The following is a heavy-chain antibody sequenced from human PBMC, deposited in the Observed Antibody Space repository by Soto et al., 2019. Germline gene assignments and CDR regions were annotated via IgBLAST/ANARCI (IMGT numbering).Heavy chain of an antibody. CDR1: GFTFSSYS. Sequence: EVQLVESGGGLVQPGGSLRLSCAASGFTFSSYSMNWVRQAPGKGLEWVSYISSCSSTIYYADSVKGRFTISRDNAKSSLYLQMSGLRDEDTAVYYCARRFYGMDVWGQGTTVTVSS. J-gene: IGHJ6*02. CDR2: ISSCSSTI. CDR3: ARRFYGMDV. V-gene: IGHV3-48*02.